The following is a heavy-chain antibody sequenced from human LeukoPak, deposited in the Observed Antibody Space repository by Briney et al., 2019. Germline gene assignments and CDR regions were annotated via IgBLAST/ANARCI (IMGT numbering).Heavy chain of an antibody. CDR1: GGSFSSHY. CDR3: VRDPTTVTKGLDI. D-gene: IGHD4-17*01. V-gene: IGHV4-59*11. Sequence: SETLSLTCTVSGGSFSSHYWSWIRQPPGKGLEWIGYISYIGSTNYNPSLKSRVTISVDTSKNQFSLKLSSVTAADTAVYYCVRDPTTVTKGLDIWCQGTMVTVSS. J-gene: IGHJ3*02. CDR2: ISYIGST.